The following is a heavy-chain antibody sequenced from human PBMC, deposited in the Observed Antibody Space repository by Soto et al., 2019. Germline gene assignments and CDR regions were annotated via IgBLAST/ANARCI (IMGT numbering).Heavy chain of an antibody. CDR1: GFTFSYYY. CDR2: ISTSGSTT. J-gene: IGHJ4*02. V-gene: IGHV3-11*01. CDR3: ARDRNTDMETFDY. D-gene: IGHD5-18*01. Sequence: GGSLRLSCAASGFTFSYYYMIWIRQAPGKGLEWVSYISTSGSTTYYADSVKGRFTISRDNAKNSLYLQMNSLRAEDTAVYFCARDRNTDMETFDYWGQGTLVTVSP.